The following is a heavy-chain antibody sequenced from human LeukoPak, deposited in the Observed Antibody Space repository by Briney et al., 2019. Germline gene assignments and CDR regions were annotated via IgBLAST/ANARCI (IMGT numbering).Heavy chain of an antibody. CDR3: ARGPQWRGDYYYIDV. J-gene: IGHJ6*03. CDR1: GYTFTNFD. V-gene: IGHV1-8*01. Sequence: ASVKVSCKASGYTFTNFDIHWVRQATGQGLEWMGWMNPNSGNTGYAQKFQGRVTMTMNTSITTAYMELSSLISEDTAVYYCARGPQWRGDYYYIDVWGRGTTVTVSS. CDR2: MNPNSGNT. D-gene: IGHD6-19*01.